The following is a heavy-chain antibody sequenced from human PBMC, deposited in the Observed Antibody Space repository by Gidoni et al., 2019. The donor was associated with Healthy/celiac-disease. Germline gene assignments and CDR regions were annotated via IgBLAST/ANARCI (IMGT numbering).Heavy chain of an antibody. J-gene: IGHJ5*02. CDR1: GYTFTGYY. V-gene: IGHV1-2*02. CDR2: INPNSGGT. D-gene: IGHD3-22*01. Sequence: QVQLVQSGAEVKKPGASVKVSCKASGYTFTGYYMHWVRQAPGQGLEWMGWINPNSGGTNDAQKFQGRVTMTRDTSISTAYMELSRLRSDDTAVYYCARDGYYYDSSGDFSWFDPWGQGTLVTVSS. CDR3: ARDGYYYDSSGDFSWFDP.